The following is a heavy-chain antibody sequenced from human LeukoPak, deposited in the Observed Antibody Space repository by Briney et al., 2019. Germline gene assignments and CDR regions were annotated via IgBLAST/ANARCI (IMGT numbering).Heavy chain of an antibody. CDR1: GFSFSEYS. D-gene: IGHD3-9*01. J-gene: IGHJ4*02. CDR2: IRGSSSAM. V-gene: IGHV3-48*04. Sequence: GGSLRLSCAASGFSFSEYSMNWVRQAPGKGLEWVSNIRGSSSAMNYADSVKGRFTISRDNAKNSLYLEMSSLRAEDTAVYYCARDRDWSFDYWGQGTLVTVSS. CDR3: ARDRDWSFDY.